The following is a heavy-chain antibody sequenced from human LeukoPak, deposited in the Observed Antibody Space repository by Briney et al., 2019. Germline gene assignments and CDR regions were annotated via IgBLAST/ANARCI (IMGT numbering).Heavy chain of an antibody. CDR3: ARDKSGIDY. J-gene: IGHJ4*02. V-gene: IGHV1-2*02. CDR1: GYMFTGYY. D-gene: IGHD1-26*01. CDR2: INSNSGDT. Sequence: ASVKVSCKTSGYMFTGYYIHWVRRAPGQGLEWMGWINSNSGDTKYAQKFQGRVTMARDTSITTVYMELSSLRSDDTAAYYCARDKSGIDYWGQGTLVTVSS.